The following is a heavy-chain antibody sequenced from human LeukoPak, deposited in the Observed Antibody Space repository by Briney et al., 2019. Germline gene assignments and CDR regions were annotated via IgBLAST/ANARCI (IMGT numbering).Heavy chain of an antibody. CDR2: ISSSGSTI. D-gene: IGHD4-23*01. Sequence: GGSLRLSCAASGFTFSSYEINWVRQAPGKGLEWVSYISSSGSTIYYADSVKGRFTISRDNAKNSLYLQMNSLRAEDTAVYYCARVRRVVSYYFDYWGQGTLVTVSS. V-gene: IGHV3-48*03. CDR3: ARVRRVVSYYFDY. CDR1: GFTFSSYE. J-gene: IGHJ4*02.